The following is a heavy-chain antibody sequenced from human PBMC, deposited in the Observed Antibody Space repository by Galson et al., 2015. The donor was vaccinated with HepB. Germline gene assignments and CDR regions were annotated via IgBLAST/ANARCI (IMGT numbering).Heavy chain of an antibody. V-gene: IGHV3-33*01. CDR2: IWYDGSNK. D-gene: IGHD6-13*01. Sequence: SLRLSCAASGFTFSSYGMHWVRQAPGKGLEWVAVIWYDGSNKYYADSVKGRFTISRDNSKNTLYLQMNSLRAEDTAVYYCARALPRSDSSSAYGMDVWGQGTTVTVSS. CDR3: ARALPRSDSSSAYGMDV. J-gene: IGHJ6*02. CDR1: GFTFSSYG.